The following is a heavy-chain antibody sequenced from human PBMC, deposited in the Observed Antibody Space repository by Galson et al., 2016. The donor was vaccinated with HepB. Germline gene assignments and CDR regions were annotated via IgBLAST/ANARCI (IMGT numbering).Heavy chain of an antibody. Sequence: SVKVSCKASGYTFTTYDINWVRQATGQGLQWMGWMNPNSGNTGYAQKFKGRVTMTRNTSISTAYMELSSLSSEDTAVYYCARGFRYSSGWYFSFWGQGTLVTVSS. CDR1: GYTFTTYD. CDR3: ARGFRYSSGWYFSF. V-gene: IGHV1-8*01. J-gene: IGHJ4*02. CDR2: MNPNSGNT. D-gene: IGHD6-19*01.